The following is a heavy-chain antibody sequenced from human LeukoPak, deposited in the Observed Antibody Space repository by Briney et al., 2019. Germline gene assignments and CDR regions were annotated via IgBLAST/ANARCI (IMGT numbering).Heavy chain of an antibody. D-gene: IGHD2-8*02. CDR3: ATYRQVLLPFES. J-gene: IGHJ4*02. V-gene: IGHV3-23*01. CDR1: GFTFSTFA. CDR2: IFPSGGEI. Sequence: GGSLRLSCELAGFTFSTFAMIWVRQPPGEGLEWVSSIFPSGGEIHYADSVRGRFTISRDNSKSTLSLQMNSLRAEDTAIYYCATYRQVLLPFESWGQGTLVTVSS.